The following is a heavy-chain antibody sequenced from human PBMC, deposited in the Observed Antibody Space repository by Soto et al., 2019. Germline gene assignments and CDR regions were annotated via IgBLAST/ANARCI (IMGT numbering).Heavy chain of an antibody. D-gene: IGHD3-22*01. J-gene: IGHJ4*02. CDR3: ARGLYYYDSSGYYC. V-gene: IGHV4-34*01. CDR2: INHSGST. Sequence: QVQLQQWGAGLLKPSETLSLTCAVYGGSFSGYYWSWIRQPPGKGLEWIGEINHSGSTNYNPSLKRRAPISVDTSKNQFSLKLSSVTAADTAVYYCARGLYYYDSSGYYCWGQGTLVTVSS. CDR1: GGSFSGYY.